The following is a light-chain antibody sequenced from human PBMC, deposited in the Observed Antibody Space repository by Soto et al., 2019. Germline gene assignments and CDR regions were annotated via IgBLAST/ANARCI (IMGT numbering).Light chain of an antibody. J-gene: IGLJ1*01. CDR2: EGS. V-gene: IGLV2-23*01. CDR3: CSYAGSSTSYV. CDR1: SSDVGSYNL. Sequence: QSVLNQPAPVSRSPRHSITISCTGTSSDVGSYNLVSWYQQHPGKAPKLMIYEGSKRPSGVSNRFSGSKSGNTASLTISGLQAEDEADYYCCSYAGSSTSYVFGTGTKVTAL.